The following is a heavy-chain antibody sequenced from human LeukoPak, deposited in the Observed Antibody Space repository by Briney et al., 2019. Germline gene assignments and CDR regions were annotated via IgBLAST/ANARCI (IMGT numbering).Heavy chain of an antibody. J-gene: IGHJ4*02. CDR3: ARDGGSYSSSWYGLRLFDY. D-gene: IGHD6-13*01. CDR2: ISSSSSYI. Sequence: KAGGSLRLSCAASGFTFSSYSMNWVRQAPGKGLEWVSSISSSSSYIYYADSVKGRFTISRDNAKNSLYLQMNSLRAEDTAVYYCARDGGSYSSSWYGLRLFDYWGQGTLVTVSS. V-gene: IGHV3-21*01. CDR1: GFTFSSYS.